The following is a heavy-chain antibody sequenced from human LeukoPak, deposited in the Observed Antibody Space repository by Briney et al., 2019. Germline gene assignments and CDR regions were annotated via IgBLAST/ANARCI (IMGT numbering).Heavy chain of an antibody. V-gene: IGHV4-39*07. CDR3: ARQFYTATVLFWFDL. Sequence: SETLSLTCIISGASISSSAYYWGWIRQPPGKGLGWICTIYYSWNTYYNPSLQSRVTISVDTSKNQFSLKLSSVTAADTAVYYCARQFYTATVLFWFDLWGQGTLVTVSS. J-gene: IGHJ5*02. D-gene: IGHD3-10*01. CDR2: IYYSWNT. CDR1: GASISSSAYY.